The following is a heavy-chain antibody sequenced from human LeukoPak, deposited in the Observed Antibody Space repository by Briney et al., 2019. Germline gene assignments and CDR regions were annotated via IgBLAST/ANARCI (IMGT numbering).Heavy chain of an antibody. CDR3: AREGYYGSGSYYNGVFDY. D-gene: IGHD3-10*01. CDR2: IWYDGSNK. CDR1: GFTFSSYG. Sequence: GGSLRLSCAASGFTFSSYGMHWVRQAPGKGLEWAAVIWYDGSNKYYADSVKGRFTISRENSKNTLYLQMNSLRAEDTAVYYCAREGYYGSGSYYNGVFDYWGQGTLVTVSS. J-gene: IGHJ4*02. V-gene: IGHV3-33*01.